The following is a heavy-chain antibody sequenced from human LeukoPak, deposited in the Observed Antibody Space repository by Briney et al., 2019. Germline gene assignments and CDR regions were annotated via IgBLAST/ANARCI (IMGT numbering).Heavy chain of an antibody. J-gene: IGHJ4*02. Sequence: GGSLRLSCAASGFTFSSYAMSWVRRAPGKGLEWVSAISGSGGSTYYADSVKGRFTISRDNSKNTLYLQMNSLRAEDTAVYYCAKDNQWFGELLFDYWGQGTLVTVSS. CDR2: ISGSGGST. D-gene: IGHD3-10*01. CDR3: AKDNQWFGELLFDY. CDR1: GFTFSSYA. V-gene: IGHV3-23*01.